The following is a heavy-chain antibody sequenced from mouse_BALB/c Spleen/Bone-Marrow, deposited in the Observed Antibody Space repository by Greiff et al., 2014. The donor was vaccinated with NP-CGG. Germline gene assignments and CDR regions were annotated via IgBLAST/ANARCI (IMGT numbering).Heavy chain of an antibody. J-gene: IGHJ2*01. CDR1: GFTFSNYG. Sequence: VQLKQSGGGLVQPGGSLKLSCAASGFTFSNYGMPWVRQTPDKRLELVATINSNGGSTYYPDSVKGRFTISRHTAKNTLYLQMSSLKSEETAMYYCVRGNYGNYVDYFDFWGQGTTLTVSS. CDR3: VRGNYGNYVDYFDF. D-gene: IGHD2-1*01. V-gene: IGHV5-6-3*01. CDR2: INSNGGST.